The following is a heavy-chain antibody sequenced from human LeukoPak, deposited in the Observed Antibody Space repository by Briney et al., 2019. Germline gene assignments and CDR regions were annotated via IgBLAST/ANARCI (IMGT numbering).Heavy chain of an antibody. V-gene: IGHV3-15*01. CDR3: ATDSLKRITWGVNDAFDI. Sequence: RPGGSLRLSCAASGFTFTNAWMSWVRRAPGRGLEWVGRIKSNPVGGTTDYAAPVKGRFTISRDDSKNTLYLQMNSLKTEDTAVYYCATDSLKRITWGVNDAFDIWGQGTMVTVSS. CDR1: GFTFTNAW. D-gene: IGHD3-10*01. CDR2: IKSNPVGGTT. J-gene: IGHJ3*02.